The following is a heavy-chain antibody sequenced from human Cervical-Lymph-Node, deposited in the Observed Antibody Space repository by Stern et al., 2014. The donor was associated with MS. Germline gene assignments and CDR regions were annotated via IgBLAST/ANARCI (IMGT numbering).Heavy chain of an antibody. CDR2: ISWNSGSI. CDR1: GFAFDDYA. J-gene: IGHJ4*02. CDR3: TRALSHRGSPDY. V-gene: IGHV3-9*01. D-gene: IGHD2-15*01. Sequence: VPLVESGGGLVQPGRSLRLSCAASGFAFDDYAMHWVRQVPGKGLEWVSGISWNSGSIVYADSVKGRFTVSRDNAKNSLYLQMDSLRPGDTAFYYCTRALSHRGSPDYWGQGTLVTVS.